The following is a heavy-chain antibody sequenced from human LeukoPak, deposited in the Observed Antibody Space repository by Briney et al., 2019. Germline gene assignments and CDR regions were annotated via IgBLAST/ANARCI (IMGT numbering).Heavy chain of an antibody. V-gene: IGHV1-2*02. J-gene: IGHJ4*02. CDR3: ARGKSSDYGYRYYFDS. Sequence: ASVKVSCKASGYTFTGYYIHWVRQAPRQGLEWMGWINPNSGDTKYAQNFQGRVTMTRDTSISTAYMELSSLRSVDTAVYYCARGKSSDYGYRYYFDSWGQGTLVTVSS. CDR1: GYTFTGYY. D-gene: IGHD4-17*01. CDR2: INPNSGDT.